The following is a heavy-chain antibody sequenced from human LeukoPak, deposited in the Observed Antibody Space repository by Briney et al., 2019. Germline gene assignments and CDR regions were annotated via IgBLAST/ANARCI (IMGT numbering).Heavy chain of an antibody. J-gene: IGHJ4*02. CDR2: IYYSGST. D-gene: IGHD6-6*01. CDR1: GFTFSDYY. CDR3: ARHKQLPSGYFDY. V-gene: IGHV4-39*01. Sequence: PGGSLRLSCAASGFTFSDYYMSWIRQPPGKGLECIGSIYYSGSTYYNPSLKSRVTISVDTSKNQFSLKLTSVTAADTAVYYCARHKQLPSGYFDYWGQGTLVTVSS.